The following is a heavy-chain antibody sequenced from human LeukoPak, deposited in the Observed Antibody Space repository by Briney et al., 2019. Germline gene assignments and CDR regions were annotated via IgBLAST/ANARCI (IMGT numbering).Heavy chain of an antibody. D-gene: IGHD3-3*01. CDR1: GGSISSYY. J-gene: IGHJ3*02. CDR3: AMSRYDFGAAFDI. CDR2: IYYSGST. V-gene: IGHV4-59*01. Sequence: SETLSLTCTVSGGSISSYYWSWIRQPPGKGLEWIGYIYYSGSTNYNPSLQSRVTISVDTSKNQFSLKLSSVTAADTAVYYCAMSRYDFGAAFDIWGQGTMATVSS.